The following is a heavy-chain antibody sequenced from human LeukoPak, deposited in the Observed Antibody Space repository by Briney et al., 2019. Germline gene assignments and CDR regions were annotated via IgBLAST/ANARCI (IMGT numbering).Heavy chain of an antibody. V-gene: IGHV5-51*01. Sequence: GESLQISCKGSGYSFTSYWIGWVRQMPGKGLEWMGIIYPGDSDTRYSPSFQGQVTISADKSISTAYLQWSSLKASDTAMYYCARRVYSSSWDDAFDIWGQGTMVTVSS. D-gene: IGHD6-13*01. CDR1: GYSFTSYW. J-gene: IGHJ3*02. CDR3: ARRVYSSSWDDAFDI. CDR2: IYPGDSDT.